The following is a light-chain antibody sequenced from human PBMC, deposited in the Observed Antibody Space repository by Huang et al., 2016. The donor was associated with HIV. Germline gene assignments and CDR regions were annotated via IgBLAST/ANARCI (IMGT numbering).Light chain of an antibody. Sequence: DVQMTQSPSSLSASVGDRVTFTCQASRDITNFLNWYQHKPGKAPKLLIYDASNLGTGVPSRFSGSGSGTDFTFTISSLQPEDFATYYCQQYDHLPVTFGQGTRLEIK. J-gene: IGKJ5*01. CDR1: RDITNF. CDR2: DAS. V-gene: IGKV1-33*01. CDR3: QQYDHLPVT.